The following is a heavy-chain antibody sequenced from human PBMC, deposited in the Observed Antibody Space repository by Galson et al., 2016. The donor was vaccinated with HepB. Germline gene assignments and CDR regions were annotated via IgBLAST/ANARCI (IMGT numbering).Heavy chain of an antibody. CDR2: ISAYNGNT. CDR1: GCTFTSYG. J-gene: IGHJ5*02. CDR3: ARGSSSGFFNGFDP. D-gene: IGHD3-22*01. Sequence: SVKVSCKASGCTFTSYGISWVRQAPGQGLEWMGWISAYNGNTNYAQKFQGRVTMTTDTSTSTAYMELRSLRSDDTAVYYCARGSSSGFFNGFDPWGQGTLVTVSS. V-gene: IGHV1-18*01.